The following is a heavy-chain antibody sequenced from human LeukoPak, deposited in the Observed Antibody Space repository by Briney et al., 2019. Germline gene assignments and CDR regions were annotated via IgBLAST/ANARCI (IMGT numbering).Heavy chain of an antibody. Sequence: NASETLSLTCTVSGGSISSNYWSWIRQPPGKGLEWIGYINYSGSTNYNPSLKSRVTISVDTSKNQFSLKPTSVTAADTAVYYCARLIGSGPFDYWGQGTLVTVSS. CDR3: ARLIGSGPFDY. CDR2: INYSGST. D-gene: IGHD3-10*01. CDR1: GGSISSNY. V-gene: IGHV4-59*08. J-gene: IGHJ4*02.